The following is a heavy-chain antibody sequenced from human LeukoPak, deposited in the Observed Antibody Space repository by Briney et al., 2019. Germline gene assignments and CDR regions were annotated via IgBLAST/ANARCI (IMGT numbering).Heavy chain of an antibody. CDR1: GYTLTRNY. CDR2: IHPSGSST. J-gene: IGHJ4*02. V-gene: IGHV1-46*01. CDR3: ARMDMDTAMVTNYLDH. D-gene: IGHD5-18*01. Sequence: ASVKISCKASGYTLTRNYMHWVRQAPGQGLEWMGVIHPSGSSTNYAQKFQGRVTMTKDTSTSTVYIELSSLRSEDTAVYYCARMDMDTAMVTNYLDHWGQGTLVTVSS.